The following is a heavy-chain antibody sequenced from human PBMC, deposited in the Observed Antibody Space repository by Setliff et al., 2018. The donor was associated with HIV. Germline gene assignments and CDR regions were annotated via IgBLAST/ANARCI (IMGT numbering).Heavy chain of an antibody. V-gene: IGHV4-39*07. CDR1: GGSISRSSYH. D-gene: IGHD1-26*01. J-gene: IGHJ6*02. CDR2: IYTSGTT. Sequence: SETLSLTCAVSGGSISRSSYHWGWIRQPPGKGLEWIGRIYTSGTTNYNPSLKNRVTMSLDTSKTQVSLRLTSVTAADTAVYYCARRSIVGVTRGFYYYGLDVWGQGTTVTVSS. CDR3: ARRSIVGVTRGFYYYGLDV.